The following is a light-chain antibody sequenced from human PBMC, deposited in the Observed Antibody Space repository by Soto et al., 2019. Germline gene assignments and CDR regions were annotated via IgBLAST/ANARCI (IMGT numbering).Light chain of an antibody. CDR2: DVS. CDR1: SSDVGAYNY. V-gene: IGLV2-14*03. J-gene: IGLJ2*01. Sequence: QSALTQPASVSGSPGQSIAISCTGTSSDVGAYNYVSWYQQHPGKAPKLMVYDVSNRPSGVSDRFSGSKSGNTASLTVSGRQPEDEADYYCSSYTTSSTPVFGGGTKLTVL. CDR3: SSYTTSSTPV.